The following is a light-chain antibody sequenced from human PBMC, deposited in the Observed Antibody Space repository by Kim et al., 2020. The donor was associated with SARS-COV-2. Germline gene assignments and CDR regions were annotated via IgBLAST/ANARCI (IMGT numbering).Light chain of an antibody. V-gene: IGLV2-14*04. CDR3: SSYTSSSTVV. Sequence: GQSITIARTGTCRGVAGYNYVSWYRQHPGKAPKLMIYDVSNRPSGVSNRFSGSKSGNTASLTISGLQAEDEADYYCSSYTSSSTVVFGGGTQLTVL. CDR1: CRGVAGYNY. CDR2: DVS. J-gene: IGLJ2*01.